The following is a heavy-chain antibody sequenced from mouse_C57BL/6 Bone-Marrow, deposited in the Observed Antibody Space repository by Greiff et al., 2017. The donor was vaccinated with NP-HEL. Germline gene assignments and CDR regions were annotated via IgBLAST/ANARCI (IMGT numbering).Heavy chain of an antibody. CDR3: ATDY. CDR2: ISSGGSYT. J-gene: IGHJ4*01. CDR1: GFTFSSYG. V-gene: IGHV5-6*01. Sequence: EVQVVESGGDLVKPGGSLKLSCAASGFTFSSYGMSWVRQTPDKRLEWVATISSGGSYTYYPDSVKGRFTISRDNAKNTLYLQMSSLKSEDTAMYYCATDYWGQGTSVTVSS.